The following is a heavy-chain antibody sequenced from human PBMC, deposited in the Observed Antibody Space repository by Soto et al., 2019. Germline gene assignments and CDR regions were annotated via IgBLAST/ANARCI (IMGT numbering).Heavy chain of an antibody. CDR2: IYYSGST. CDR3: ASLRIAVAGTPNWFDP. D-gene: IGHD6-19*01. J-gene: IGHJ5*02. Sequence: SETLSLTCTVSGGSISSSGYYWSWIRQHPGKGLEYIGYIYYSGSTYYNPSLRGRVSISVDTSQNQFSLRLSSVTAADTAVYYCASLRIAVAGTPNWFDPWGQGTLVTVSS. V-gene: IGHV4-31*03. CDR1: GGSISSSGYY.